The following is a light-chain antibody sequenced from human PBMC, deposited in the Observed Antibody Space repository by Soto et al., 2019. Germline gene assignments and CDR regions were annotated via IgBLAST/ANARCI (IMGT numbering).Light chain of an antibody. CDR2: YDT. CDR1: NIGSNS. V-gene: IGLV3-21*04. J-gene: IGLJ3*02. CDR3: QVWDSSSDHWV. Sequence: SYELTQPPSVSVAPGKTARITCGGNNIGSNSVHWYQQTPGQAPVLVIYYDTDRPSGIPERFSGSNSGNTATLTLSRVEAGDEADYYCQVWDSSSDHWVFGGGTQLTVL.